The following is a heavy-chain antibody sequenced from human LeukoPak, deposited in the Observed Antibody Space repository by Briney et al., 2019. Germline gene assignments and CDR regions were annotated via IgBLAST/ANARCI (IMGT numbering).Heavy chain of an antibody. CDR1: GFTFSNAW. CDR3: ARGVSAIGGYYYGMDV. D-gene: IGHD3-16*01. V-gene: IGHV3-30*03. J-gene: IGHJ6*02. CDR2: ISGNGNK. Sequence: GGSLRLSCAAPGFTFSNAWMNWVRQAPGKGLEWVALISGNGNKFYSDSVEGRVTISSDNPKNTVNLQMNSLRSDDTAVYYCARGVSAIGGYYYGMDVWGQGTTVTVSS.